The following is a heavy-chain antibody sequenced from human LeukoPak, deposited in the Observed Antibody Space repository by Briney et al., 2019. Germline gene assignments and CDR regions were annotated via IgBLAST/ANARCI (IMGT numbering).Heavy chain of an antibody. Sequence: SQTLALTCAISGDSVSSNSAAWNWSRQSPSRGLEWVGRTYCRSKWYNDYAVSVQSRITINPDTSKKQSSLQLNSLTPEDTAVYYCATGARGVKPPFDYWGQGPLVTVSS. D-gene: IGHD3-10*01. V-gene: IGHV6-1*01. CDR3: ATGARGVKPPFDY. CDR1: GDSVSSNSAA. J-gene: IGHJ4*02. CDR2: TYCRSKWYN.